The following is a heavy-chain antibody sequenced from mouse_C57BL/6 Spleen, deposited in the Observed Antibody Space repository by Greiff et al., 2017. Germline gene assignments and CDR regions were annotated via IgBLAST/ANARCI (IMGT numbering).Heavy chain of an antibody. J-gene: IGHJ4*01. D-gene: IGHD2-4*01. CDR3: ARDYDYAPYAMDY. V-gene: IGHV5-4*01. Sequence: EVKLVESGGGLVKPGGSLKLSCAASGFTFSSYAMPWVRQTPEKRLEWVATIGDGGSYTYYPDNVKGRFTISRDNAKNNLYLQMSHLKSEDTAMYYCARDYDYAPYAMDYWGQGTSVTVSS. CDR2: IGDGGSYT. CDR1: GFTFSSYA.